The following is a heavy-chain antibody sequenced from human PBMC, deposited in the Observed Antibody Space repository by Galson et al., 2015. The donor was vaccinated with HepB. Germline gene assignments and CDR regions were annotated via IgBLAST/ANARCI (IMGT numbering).Heavy chain of an antibody. CDR3: ARVRGDLYDPRTYYFDY. CDR1: GFTFSSYR. V-gene: IGHV3-7*03. Sequence: SLRLSCAASGFTFSSYRLSWVRQAPGKGLECVANVKEDGSEKYFVDSVKGRFTISRDNARNSLYLQMNSLRAEDTAVYYCARVRGDLYDPRTYYFDYWGQVTLVTVSS. D-gene: IGHD3-10*01. J-gene: IGHJ4*02. CDR2: VKEDGSEK.